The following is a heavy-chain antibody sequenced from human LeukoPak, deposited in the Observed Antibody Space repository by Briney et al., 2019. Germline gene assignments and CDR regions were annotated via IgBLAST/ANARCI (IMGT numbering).Heavy chain of an antibody. CDR1: GFTFSSYA. J-gene: IGHJ4*02. V-gene: IGHV3-23*01. Sequence: GGSLRLSCAASGFTFSSYAMTWVRQAPGKGLEWVSAISASGGSTYYADSVKGRFTISRDNSKNTLYLEVISLTAEDTAVYYCAKDDAWLQFGEWSQGTLVTVSS. D-gene: IGHD3-10*01. CDR3: AKDDAWLQFGE. CDR2: ISASGGST.